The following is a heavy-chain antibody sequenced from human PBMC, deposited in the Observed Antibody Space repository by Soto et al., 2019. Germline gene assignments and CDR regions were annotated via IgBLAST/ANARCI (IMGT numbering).Heavy chain of an antibody. Sequence: ASVKVSCKASGYTFTGYYMHWVRQAPGQGLEWMGWINPNSGGTNYAQKFQGWVTMTRDTSISTAYMELSRLRSDDTAVYYCARYQPGGSLNGMSLDAFDIWGQGTMVTVSS. J-gene: IGHJ3*02. CDR3: ARYQPGGSLNGMSLDAFDI. CDR2: INPNSGGT. D-gene: IGHD1-1*01. CDR1: GYTFTGYY. V-gene: IGHV1-2*04.